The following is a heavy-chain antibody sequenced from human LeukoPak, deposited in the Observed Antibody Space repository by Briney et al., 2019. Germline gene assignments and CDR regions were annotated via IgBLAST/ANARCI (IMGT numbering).Heavy chain of an antibody. J-gene: IGHJ4*02. CDR2: IYYSGST. CDR1: GGSISSSSYY. D-gene: IGHD3-10*01. Sequence: SETLSLTCTVSGGSISSSSYYWGWIRQPPGKGLEWIGSIYYSGSTYYNPSLKSRVTISVDTSKNQFSLKLSSVTAADTAVYYCARHNYGSGSYSPGLNYWGQGTLVTVSS. V-gene: IGHV4-39*01. CDR3: ARHNYGSGSYSPGLNY.